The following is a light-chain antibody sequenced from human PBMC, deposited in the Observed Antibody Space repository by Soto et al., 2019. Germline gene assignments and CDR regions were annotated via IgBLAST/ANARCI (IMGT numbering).Light chain of an antibody. CDR1: QSVSSN. V-gene: IGKV3-20*01. Sequence: EIVMTQSPATLSVSPGERATLSCRASQSVSSNLAWYQQKPGQAPRLLIYDASKRATGIPARFSGSGSGTDFTLTISRLEPEDFAVYYCQQYGSSGTFGQGTKVDIK. J-gene: IGKJ1*01. CDR3: QQYGSSGT. CDR2: DAS.